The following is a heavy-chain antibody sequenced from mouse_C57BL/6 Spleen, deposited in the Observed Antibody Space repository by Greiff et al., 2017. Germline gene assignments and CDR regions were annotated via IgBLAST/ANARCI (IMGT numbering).Heavy chain of an antibody. V-gene: IGHV14-4*01. CDR1: GFNIKDYY. Sequence: VQLQQSGAELVRPGASVKLSCTASGFNIKDYYMHWVKQRPEQGLEWIGWIDPENGDTEYASKFQGKATITADTASNTAYLQLSSLTSEDTAVYYCTTYRAMDYWGQGTSVTVSS. J-gene: IGHJ4*01. CDR2: IDPENGDT. CDR3: TTYRAMDY.